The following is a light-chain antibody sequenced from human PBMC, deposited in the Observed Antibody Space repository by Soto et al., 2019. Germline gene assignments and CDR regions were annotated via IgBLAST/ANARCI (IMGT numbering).Light chain of an antibody. V-gene: IGKV3-20*01. CDR2: GAS. CDR1: QSVFSSY. J-gene: IGKJ3*01. CDR3: QQYGNAPFT. Sequence: EIVLTQSPGTLSFSPGERATLTCRARQSVFSSYLAWFQQKPGQAPRLLIYGASSRATGIPDRFSGSGSGTDFTLTISRLEPEDFAVYYCQQYGNAPFTFGPGTKVDIK.